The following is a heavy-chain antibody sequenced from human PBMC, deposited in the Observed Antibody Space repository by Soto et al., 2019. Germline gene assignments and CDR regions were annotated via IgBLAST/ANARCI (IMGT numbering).Heavy chain of an antibody. V-gene: IGHV3-7*01. CDR1: GFAFSTYK. CDR2: INEDGSEK. D-gene: IGHD1-26*01. Sequence: PGGSLRLSCAASGFAFSTYKMTWVRQAPGEGLEWVANINEDGSEKDYLDPVKGRFTISRDNAKNSLYLQMDNLRAEDTAMYYCARTNSGNHFARDYWGQGALVTVSS. CDR3: ARTNSGNHFARDY. J-gene: IGHJ4*02.